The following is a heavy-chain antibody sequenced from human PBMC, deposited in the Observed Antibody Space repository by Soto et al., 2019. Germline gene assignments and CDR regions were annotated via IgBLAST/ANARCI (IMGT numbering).Heavy chain of an antibody. J-gene: IGHJ4*02. V-gene: IGHV4-39*01. Sequence: QLQLQESGPGLVKPSETLSLTCTVSGGSISSSSYYWGWIRQPPGKGLEWIGSIYYSGSTYYNPSLKSRVTISVDTSKNQFSLKLSSVTAADTAVYYCARHGSYGDPLDYFDYWGQGTLVTVSS. CDR2: IYYSGST. D-gene: IGHD4-17*01. CDR3: ARHGSYGDPLDYFDY. CDR1: GGSISSSSYY.